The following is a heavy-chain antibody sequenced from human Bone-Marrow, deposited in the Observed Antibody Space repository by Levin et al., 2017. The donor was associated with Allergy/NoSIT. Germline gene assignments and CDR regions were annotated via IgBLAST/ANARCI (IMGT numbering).Heavy chain of an antibody. CDR2: ISANEGEK. J-gene: IGHJ6*02. V-gene: IGHV3-33*05. CDR1: GFKFSTYG. D-gene: IGHD5-24*01. CDR3: ARGGYNSGWPPLGV. Sequence: SGGSLRLSCTASGFKFSTYGMHWVRQAPGEGLAWVAAISANEGEKHYADSVKGRFTISRDNSRKMLHLHMDTLRADDTAVYYCARGGYNSGWPPLGVWGRGTMVTVSS.